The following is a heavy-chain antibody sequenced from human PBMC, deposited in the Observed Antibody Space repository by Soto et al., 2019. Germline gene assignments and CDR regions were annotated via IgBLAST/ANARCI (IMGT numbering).Heavy chain of an antibody. V-gene: IGHV3-30*18. Sequence: PGWSLRPSCAASGVTFSSYGMHSVRQAPGKGLEWVAVISYDGSNKYYADSVKGRFTISRDNSKNTLYLQMNSLRAEDTAVYYCAKLARELPNDYWGQGTLVTVSS. D-gene: IGHD1-26*01. CDR2: ISYDGSNK. J-gene: IGHJ4*02. CDR3: AKLARELPNDY. CDR1: GVTFSSYG.